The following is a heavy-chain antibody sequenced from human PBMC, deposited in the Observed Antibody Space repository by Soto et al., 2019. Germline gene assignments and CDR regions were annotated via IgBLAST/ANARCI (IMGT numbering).Heavy chain of an antibody. CDR2: INPNSGGT. J-gene: IGHJ6*02. CDR3: AIDLLHILTGYYASDYYYGMDV. Sequence: ASVKVSCKASGYTFTGYYMHWVRQAPGQGLEWMGWINPNSGGTNYAQKFQGWVTMTRDTSISTAYMELSRLRSDDTAVYYCAIDLLHILTGYYASDYYYGMDVWGQGTTVTVSS. V-gene: IGHV1-2*04. CDR1: GYTFTGYY. D-gene: IGHD3-9*01.